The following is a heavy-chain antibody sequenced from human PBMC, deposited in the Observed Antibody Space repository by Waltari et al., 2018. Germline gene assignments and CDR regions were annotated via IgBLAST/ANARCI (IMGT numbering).Heavy chain of an antibody. Sequence: EVQLVQSGAEVKTPGASLKISCTGSGYSFTSYLIGWLRQMPGKGLEWMGIIYPGDSDTRYSPSLQGQGTISADKSIRTAYLQWSSLKASDTAMYYCARHRRQSDAFDIWGQGTMVTVSS. CDR1: GYSFTSYL. CDR2: IYPGDSDT. J-gene: IGHJ3*02. D-gene: IGHD6-19*01. CDR3: ARHRRQSDAFDI. V-gene: IGHV5-51*01.